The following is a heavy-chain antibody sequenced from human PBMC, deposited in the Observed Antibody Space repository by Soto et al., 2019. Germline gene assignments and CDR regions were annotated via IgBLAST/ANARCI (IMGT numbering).Heavy chain of an antibody. D-gene: IGHD3-22*01. V-gene: IGHV3-53*01. CDR2: IYSGGST. Sequence: AGGTLRLSRAVSGFTVSSNFISWVRQAPGKGLEWVSVIYSGGSTYYADSVKGRFTISRDNSKNTLYLQMNSLRAEDTAVYYCGSGYYLDEIWCQGTLVTVSS. J-gene: IGHJ1*01. CDR3: GSGYYLDEI. CDR1: GFTVSSNF.